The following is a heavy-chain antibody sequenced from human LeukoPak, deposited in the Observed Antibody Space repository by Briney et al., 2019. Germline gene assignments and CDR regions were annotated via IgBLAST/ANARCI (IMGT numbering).Heavy chain of an antibody. V-gene: IGHV1-18*01. D-gene: IGHD3-10*01. CDR3: ARGGSIADAFDM. J-gene: IGHJ3*02. Sequence: ASVKLSCKASGYTFTNYGVSWVRQAPGQGLEWMGWISAYNGKTNYAQRLQGRVTMTTDTSTSTAYMELRGLRSDDTAVYYCARGGSIADAFDMWGRGTMVTVSS. CDR1: GYTFTNYG. CDR2: ISAYNGKT.